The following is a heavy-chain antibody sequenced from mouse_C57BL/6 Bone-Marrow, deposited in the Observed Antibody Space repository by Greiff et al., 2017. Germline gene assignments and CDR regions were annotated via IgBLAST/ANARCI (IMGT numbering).Heavy chain of an antibody. V-gene: IGHV14-2*01. Sequence: VQLQQSGAELVKPGASVKLSCTASGFNIKDYYMHWVKQRTEQGLEWIGRIDPEDGETKYAPTFQGKATITADTSSNTAYLQLSSLTSEDTAVYYGARGDGTTGLAMDYWGQGTSVTVSS. J-gene: IGHJ4*01. CDR1: GFNIKDYY. CDR3: ARGDGTTGLAMDY. CDR2: IDPEDGET. D-gene: IGHD3-1*01.